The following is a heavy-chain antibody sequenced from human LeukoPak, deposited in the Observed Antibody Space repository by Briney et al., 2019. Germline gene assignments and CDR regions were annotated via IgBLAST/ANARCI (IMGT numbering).Heavy chain of an antibody. Sequence: PGGSLRLSCAVSGFTVTDNYMSWVRQAPGKGLQWVSVVYPDGRTYYADSVKGRFTISRDNSRNTLLLQLNSLRADDTAVYYCARTNPVYGDYDYWGQGTLVTVPS. CDR3: ARTNPVYGDYDY. J-gene: IGHJ4*02. CDR1: GFTVTDNY. V-gene: IGHV3-53*01. CDR2: VYPDGRT. D-gene: IGHD4-17*01.